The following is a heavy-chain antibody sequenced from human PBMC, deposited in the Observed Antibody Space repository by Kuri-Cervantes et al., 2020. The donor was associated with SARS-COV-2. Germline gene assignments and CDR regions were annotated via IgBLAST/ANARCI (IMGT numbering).Heavy chain of an antibody. CDR2: FDPEDGET. V-gene: IGHV1-24*01. J-gene: IGHJ5*02. Sequence: ASVKVSCKASGYTFTGYYMHWVRQAPGKGLEWMGGFDPEDGETIYAQKFQGRVTMTEDTSTDTAYMELSSLRSEDTAVYYCARSVSRTIFGVGNWFDPWGQGTLVTVSS. D-gene: IGHD3-3*01. CDR3: ARSVSRTIFGVGNWFDP. CDR1: GYTFTGYY.